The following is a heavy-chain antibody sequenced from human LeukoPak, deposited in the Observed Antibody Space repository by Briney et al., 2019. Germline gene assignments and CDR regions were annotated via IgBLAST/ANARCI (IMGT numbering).Heavy chain of an antibody. D-gene: IGHD6-19*01. CDR3: AKDIGSGWYEVSFQH. Sequence: GGSLRLSCAASGFTFSSYSMNWVRQAPGKGLEWVSYIRSSSRTIYYADSVKGRFTISRDNAKNSLYLQMNSLRAEDMALYYCAKDIGSGWYEVSFQHWGQGTLVTVSS. CDR1: GFTFSSYS. CDR2: IRSSSRTI. V-gene: IGHV3-48*04. J-gene: IGHJ1*01.